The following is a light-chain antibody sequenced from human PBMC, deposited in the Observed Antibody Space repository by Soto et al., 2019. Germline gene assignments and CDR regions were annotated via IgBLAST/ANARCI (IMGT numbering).Light chain of an antibody. J-gene: IGKJ5*01. CDR2: AVS. CDR1: QSVSNN. Sequence: ENLIGKAPARLSVYLGEGATHSCRASQSVSNNLAWYQQKPGQAPRLLIYAVSSRPAGIPARFSGSGSGTEFTLTSIRLQSEDFAVQFCQQYNNWAPMIIGRGTRLEIK. CDR3: QQYNNWAPMI. V-gene: IGKV3-15*01.